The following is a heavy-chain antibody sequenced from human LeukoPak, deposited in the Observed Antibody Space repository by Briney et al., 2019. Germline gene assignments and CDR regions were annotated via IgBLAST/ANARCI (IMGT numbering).Heavy chain of an antibody. Sequence: SETLSLTCTVSGASISSYYWTWIRQPAGKGLEWIGRIYTSGSTNYNPSLKSRVAMSVDTSKNQFSLKLSSVTAADTAVYYCARLSADSSSSGGFDYWGQGTPVTVSS. J-gene: IGHJ4*02. CDR3: ARLSADSSSSGGFDY. D-gene: IGHD2-2*01. CDR1: GASISSYY. V-gene: IGHV4-4*07. CDR2: IYTSGST.